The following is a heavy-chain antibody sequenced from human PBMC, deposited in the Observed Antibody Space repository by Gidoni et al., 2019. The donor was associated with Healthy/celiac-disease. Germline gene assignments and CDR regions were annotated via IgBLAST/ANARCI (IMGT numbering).Heavy chain of an antibody. J-gene: IGHJ4*02. V-gene: IGHV5-51*01. D-gene: IGHD3-9*01. CDR3: ARRYYDILTGIYYFDY. CDR1: GYSFTSYW. Sequence: EVQLVQSGAEVKKPGESLKISCKGSGYSFTSYWIGWVRQMPGKGLEWMGIIYPGDSDTRYSPSFQGQVTISADKSISTAYLQWSSLKASDTAMYYCARRYYDILTGIYYFDYWGQGTLVTVSS. CDR2: IYPGDSDT.